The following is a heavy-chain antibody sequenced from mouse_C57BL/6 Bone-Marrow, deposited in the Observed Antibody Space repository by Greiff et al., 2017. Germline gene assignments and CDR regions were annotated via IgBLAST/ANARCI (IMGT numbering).Heavy chain of an antibody. Sequence: VQLQQSGAELVRPGASVKLSCTASGFNIKDDYMHWVKQRPEQGLEWIGCIDPENGDTEYASKFQGKATITADTSSNTAYLQLSSLTSEVTAIYYGTTYYVSPGGQGTLVTVSA. V-gene: IGHV14-4*01. D-gene: IGHD1-1*01. CDR3: TTYYVSP. J-gene: IGHJ3*01. CDR1: GFNIKDDY. CDR2: IDPENGDT.